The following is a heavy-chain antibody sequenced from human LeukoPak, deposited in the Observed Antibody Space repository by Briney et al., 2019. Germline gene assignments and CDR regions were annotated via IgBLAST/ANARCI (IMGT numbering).Heavy chain of an antibody. CDR1: GFTVSRNY. CDR3: AKDPTVTARIRYYYMDV. V-gene: IGHV3-30*18. J-gene: IGHJ6*03. D-gene: IGHD4-17*01. Sequence: PGGSLRLSCAASGFTVSRNYMSWVRQAPGKGLAWVAVISYDGINKYYADSVKGRFTISRDNSKNTLYLQINSLRAEDTAVYYCAKDPTVTARIRYYYMDVWGKGTTVTVSS. CDR2: ISYDGINK.